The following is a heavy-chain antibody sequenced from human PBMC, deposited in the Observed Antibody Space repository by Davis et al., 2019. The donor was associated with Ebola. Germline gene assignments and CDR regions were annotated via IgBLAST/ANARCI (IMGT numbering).Heavy chain of an antibody. J-gene: IGHJ5*02. CDR2: INSDGSST. Sequence: HTGGSLRLSCAASGFTFSSYWMHWVRQAPGKGLVWVSRINSDGSSTSYADSVKGRFTISRDNAKNTLYLQMNSLRAEDTAVYYCARDLAYNYYDSSGYYTGWFDPWGQGTLVTVSS. CDR1: GFTFSSYW. V-gene: IGHV3-74*01. CDR3: ARDLAYNYYDSSGYYTGWFDP. D-gene: IGHD3-22*01.